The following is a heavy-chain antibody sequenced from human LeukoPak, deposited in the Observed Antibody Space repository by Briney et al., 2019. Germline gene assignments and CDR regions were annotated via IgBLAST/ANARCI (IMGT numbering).Heavy chain of an antibody. CDR1: GFTFSSYG. Sequence: GGSLGLSCAASGFTFSSYGMHWVRQAPGKGLEWVAVISYDGSNKYYADSVKGRFTISRDNSKNTLYLQMNSLRAEDTAVYYCATEASSGWYPGPFDYWGQGTLVTVSS. J-gene: IGHJ4*02. CDR2: ISYDGSNK. CDR3: ATEASSGWYPGPFDY. V-gene: IGHV3-30*03. D-gene: IGHD6-19*01.